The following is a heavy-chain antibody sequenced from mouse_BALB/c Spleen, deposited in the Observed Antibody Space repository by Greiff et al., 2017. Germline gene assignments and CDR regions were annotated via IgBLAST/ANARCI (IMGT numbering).Heavy chain of an antibody. J-gene: IGHJ4*01. V-gene: IGHV5-6-2*01. CDR3: ANYRYDGAMDY. CDR2: INSNGGST. Sequence: EVQGVESGGGLVKLGGSLKLSCAASGFTFSSYYMSWVRQTPEKRLELVAAINSNGGSTYYPDTVKGRFTISRDNAKNTLYLQMSSLKSEDTALYYCANYRYDGAMDYWGQGTSVTVSS. D-gene: IGHD2-14*01. CDR1: GFTFSSYY.